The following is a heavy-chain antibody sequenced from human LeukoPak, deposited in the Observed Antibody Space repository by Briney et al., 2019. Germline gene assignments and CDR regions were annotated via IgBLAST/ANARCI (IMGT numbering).Heavy chain of an antibody. J-gene: IGHJ4*02. CDR2: ISSSSSYI. Sequence: GGSLRLSCAASGFTFSSYSMNWIRQAPGKGLEWVSSISSSSSYIYYADSVKGRFTISRDNAKNSLYLQMNSLRAEDTAVYYCARDVTMVRGVSLWGQGTLVTVSS. V-gene: IGHV3-21*01. CDR1: GFTFSSYS. D-gene: IGHD3-10*01. CDR3: ARDVTMVRGVSL.